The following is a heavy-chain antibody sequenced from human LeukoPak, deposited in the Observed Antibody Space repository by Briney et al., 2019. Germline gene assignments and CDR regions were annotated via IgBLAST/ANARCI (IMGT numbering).Heavy chain of an antibody. V-gene: IGHV4-39*01. CDR1: GGSISSSSYY. CDR2: IYYSGST. D-gene: IGHD3-22*01. J-gene: IGHJ4*02. CDR3: ATFDREFDY. Sequence: SETLSLTCTVSGGSISSSSYYWGWIRQPPGKGLEWIGSIYYSGSTYYNPSLKSRVTISVDTSKNQFSLKLSSVTAADTAVYYCATFDREFDYWGQGTRVTASS.